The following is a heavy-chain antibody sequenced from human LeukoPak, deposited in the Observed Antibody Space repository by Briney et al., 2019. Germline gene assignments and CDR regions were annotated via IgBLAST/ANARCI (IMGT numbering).Heavy chain of an antibody. J-gene: IGHJ4*02. D-gene: IGHD3-10*01. Sequence: SETLSLTCTVSGGSISSYYWSWIRQPAGKGLEWIGYIYYSGSPNYNPSLKSRVTISLDTSKNQFSLRLTSVTAADTAVYYCARAGGSGSPPGDYWGQGTLVTVSS. CDR1: GGSISSYY. V-gene: IGHV4-59*01. CDR2: IYYSGSP. CDR3: ARAGGSGSPPGDY.